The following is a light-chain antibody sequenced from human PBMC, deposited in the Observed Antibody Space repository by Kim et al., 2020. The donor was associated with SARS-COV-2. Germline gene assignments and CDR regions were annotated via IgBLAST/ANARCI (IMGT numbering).Light chain of an antibody. CDR2: DAS. Sequence: DIVLTQSPYTLSLSPGERATLSCRASQSVSSSYLAWFQQKPGQAPRLLIYDASNRATGIPARFSGSGSGTDFTLTISSLEPEDFAVYYCQQRSNWPPRITFGQGTRLEIK. CDR1: QSVSSSY. CDR3: QQRSNWPPRIT. V-gene: IGKV3D-20*02. J-gene: IGKJ5*01.